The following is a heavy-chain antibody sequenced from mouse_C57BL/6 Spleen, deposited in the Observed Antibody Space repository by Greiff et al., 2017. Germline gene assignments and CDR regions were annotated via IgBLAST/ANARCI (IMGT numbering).Heavy chain of an antibody. D-gene: IGHD2-3*01. J-gene: IGHJ2*01. CDR3: ARERGLYDGYAGY. CDR1: GYTFTSYW. Sequence: HAHLPPPLPELVKPGASVKLSCKASGYTFTSYWMHWVKQRPGRGLEWIGRIDPNSGGTKYNEKFKSKATLTVDKPSSTAYMQLSSLTSEDSAVYYCARERGLYDGYAGYWGQGTTLTVSS. V-gene: IGHV1-72*01. CDR2: IDPNSGGT.